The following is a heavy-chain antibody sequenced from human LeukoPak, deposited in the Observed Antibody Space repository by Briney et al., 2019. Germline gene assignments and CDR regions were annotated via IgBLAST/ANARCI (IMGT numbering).Heavy chain of an antibody. Sequence: SETLSLTCTVSGGSISSSSYCWGWIRQPPGKGLEWIGSIYYSGSTYYNPSLKSRVTISVDTSKNQFSLKLSSVTAADTAVYYCARRPYYYGSGNYFDYWGQGTLVTVSS. CDR1: GGSISSSSYC. CDR3: ARRPYYYGSGNYFDY. J-gene: IGHJ4*02. CDR2: IYYSGST. V-gene: IGHV4-39*01. D-gene: IGHD3-10*01.